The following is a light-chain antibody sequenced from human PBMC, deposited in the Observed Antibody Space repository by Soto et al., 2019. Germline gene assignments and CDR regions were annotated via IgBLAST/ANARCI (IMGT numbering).Light chain of an antibody. J-gene: IGKJ2*01. CDR1: QSISSW. CDR3: QQYNSYSSYT. V-gene: IGKV1-5*01. Sequence: DIQMTQSPSTLSASVGDRVTITCRASQSISSWLAWYQQKPGKAPKLLIYDASSLESGVPSRFSGSGSGTEFILTISSLQPDDFATYYCQQYNSYSSYTFGQGTKVDIK. CDR2: DAS.